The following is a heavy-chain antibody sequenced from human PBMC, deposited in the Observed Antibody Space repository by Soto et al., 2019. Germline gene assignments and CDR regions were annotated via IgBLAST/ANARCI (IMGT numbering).Heavy chain of an antibody. D-gene: IGHD3-10*01. CDR3: ARGGTEYYGFDYFDY. V-gene: IGHV3-33*01. Sequence: QVQLVESGGGVVQPGRSLRLSCAASGFTFSSYGMHWVRQAPGKGLEWVAVIWYDGSNKYYADSVKGRFTISRDNSKNTLYLQMNSLRAEDTVVYYCARGGTEYYGFDYFDYWGQGTLVTVSS. CDR2: IWYDGSNK. CDR1: GFTFSSYG. J-gene: IGHJ4*02.